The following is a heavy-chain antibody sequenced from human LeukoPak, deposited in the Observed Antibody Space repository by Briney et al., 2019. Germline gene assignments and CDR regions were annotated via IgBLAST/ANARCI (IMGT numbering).Heavy chain of an antibody. CDR1: GFTFSSYG. CDR3: ARTAESGGFYYHGMDV. D-gene: IGHD3-16*01. Sequence: GGSLRLSCAASGFTFSSYGMHWVRQAPGKGLEWVAVISYDGSNKYYADSVKGRFTISRDNSKNTLYLQMNSLRAEDTAVYYCARTAESGGFYYHGMDVWGQGTTVTVSS. CDR2: ISYDGSNK. J-gene: IGHJ6*02. V-gene: IGHV3-30*03.